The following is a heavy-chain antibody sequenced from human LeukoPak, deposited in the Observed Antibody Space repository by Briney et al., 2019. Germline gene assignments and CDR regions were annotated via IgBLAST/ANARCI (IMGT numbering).Heavy chain of an antibody. CDR2: ISGSGFTI. D-gene: IGHD4-11*01. CDR1: GFTLSNYS. Sequence: GGSLRLSCAVSGFTLSNYSMNWVGQAPGKGLEGISYISGSGFTIHYADSVKGRFTISRDNAKNSLYLQMNSLRAEDTAVYYCARGVPKTSYYYYYMDVWGKGTTVTVSS. J-gene: IGHJ6*03. CDR3: ARGVPKTSYYYYYMDV. V-gene: IGHV3-48*01.